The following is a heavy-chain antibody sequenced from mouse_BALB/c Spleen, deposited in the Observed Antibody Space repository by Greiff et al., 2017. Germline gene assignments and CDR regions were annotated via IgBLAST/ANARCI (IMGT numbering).Heavy chain of an antibody. CDR2: IDPANGNT. CDR1: GFNIKDTY. D-gene: IGHD2-14*01. V-gene: IGHV14-3*02. CDR3: ARKGYRYDNWYFDV. Sequence: EVQLQQSGAELVKPGASVKLSCTASGFNIKDTYMHWVKQRPEQGLEWIGRIDPANGNTKYDPKFQGKATITADTSSNTAYLQLSSLTSEDTAVYYCARKGYRYDNWYFDVWGAGTTVTVSS. J-gene: IGHJ1*01.